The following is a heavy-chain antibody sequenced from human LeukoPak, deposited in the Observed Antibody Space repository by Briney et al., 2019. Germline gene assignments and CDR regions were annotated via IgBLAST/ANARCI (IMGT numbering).Heavy chain of an antibody. CDR2: IYYSGST. CDR3: ARAYPSYSYFDY. Sequence: SETLSLTCTVSGGSISSYYWSWIRQPPGKGLEWIGYIYYSGSTNYNPSLKSRVTISVDTSKNQFSLKLSSVTAADTAVYYCARAYPSYSYFDYWGQGTLVTVSS. V-gene: IGHV4-59*01. D-gene: IGHD1-26*01. CDR1: GGSISSYY. J-gene: IGHJ4*02.